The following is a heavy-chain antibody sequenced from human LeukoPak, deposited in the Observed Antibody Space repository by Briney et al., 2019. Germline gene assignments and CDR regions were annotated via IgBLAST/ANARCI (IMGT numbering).Heavy chain of an antibody. D-gene: IGHD2-2*01. J-gene: IGHJ5*02. V-gene: IGHV4-4*07. CDR3: ARDTVYCSSTSCRTSDP. Sequence: SETLSLTCTVSGGSISSYYWSWIRQPAGKGLEWIGRIYTSGSTNYNPSLKSRVTMSVDTSKNQFSLKLSSVTAADTAVYYCARDTVYCSSTSCRTSDPWGQGTLVTVSS. CDR1: GGSISSYY. CDR2: IYTSGST.